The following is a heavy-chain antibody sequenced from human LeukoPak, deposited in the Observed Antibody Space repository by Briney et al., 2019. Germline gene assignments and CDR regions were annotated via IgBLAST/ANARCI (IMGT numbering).Heavy chain of an antibody. CDR1: GFTFSNAW. D-gene: IGHD3-22*01. CDR3: ARDTTRGYYFDY. J-gene: IGHJ4*02. Sequence: PGGSLRLSCAASGFTFSNAWMSWVRQAPGKGLEWVGRIKSKTDGGTTDYAAPVKGRFTISRDDSKNTLYLQMNSLKTEDTAVFYCARDTTRGYYFDYWGQGTLVTVSS. V-gene: IGHV3-15*01. CDR2: IKSKTDGGTT.